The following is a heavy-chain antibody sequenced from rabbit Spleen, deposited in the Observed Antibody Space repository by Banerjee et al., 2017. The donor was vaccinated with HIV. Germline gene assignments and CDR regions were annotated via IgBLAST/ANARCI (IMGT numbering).Heavy chain of an antibody. CDR2: IYTTSQNT. J-gene: IGHJ4*01. V-gene: IGHV1S45*01. D-gene: IGHD8-1*01. CDR3: ARDGAGGSYFAL. CDR1: GFSFSTNYD. Sequence: QEQLVESGGGLVQPEGSLTLTCTASGFSFSTNYDMSWVRQAPGKGLEWIGYIYTTSQNTWYASWAKGRFTISKASSTTVTLQMTSLTVADTATYFCARDGAGGSYFALWGPGTLVTVS.